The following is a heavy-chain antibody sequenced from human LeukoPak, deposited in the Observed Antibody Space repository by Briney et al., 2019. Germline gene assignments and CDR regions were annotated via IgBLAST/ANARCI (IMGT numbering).Heavy chain of an antibody. CDR1: GFTFSSYG. J-gene: IGHJ4*02. Sequence: GGSLRLSCAASGFTFSSYGIHWVRLAPGKGLEWVAFIRYDGSNENYADSVKGRFTTSRDDSKNMVSLQMNSLRAEDTAVYYCAKDRPRRSTTTCYSYFDYWGQGTLVTVSS. V-gene: IGHV3-30*02. CDR3: AKDRPRRSTTTCYSYFDY. CDR2: IRYDGSNE. D-gene: IGHD2-2*01.